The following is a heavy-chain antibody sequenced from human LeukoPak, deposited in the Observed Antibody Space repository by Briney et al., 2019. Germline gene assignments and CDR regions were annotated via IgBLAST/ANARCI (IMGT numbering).Heavy chain of an antibody. CDR2: ISGSGGST. Sequence: PGGSLRLSCAASGFTFSSYAMSWVRQAPGKGLEWVSAISGSGGSTYYADSVKGRFTISRDNSKNTLYLQMNSLRAEDTAIYYCAKDYYYDSSGYYPPGFDYWGQGTLVTVSS. CDR1: GFTFSSYA. CDR3: AKDYYYDSSGYYPPGFDY. J-gene: IGHJ4*02. V-gene: IGHV3-23*01. D-gene: IGHD3-22*01.